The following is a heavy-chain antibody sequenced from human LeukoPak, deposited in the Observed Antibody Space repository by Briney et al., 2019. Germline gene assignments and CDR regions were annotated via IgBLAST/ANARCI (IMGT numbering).Heavy chain of an antibody. CDR2: ISAYNGNT. D-gene: IGHD6-19*01. J-gene: IGHJ4*02. V-gene: IGHV1-18*04. CDR3: ARCFRAYSSGWPQKY. Sequence: ASVKVSCKTSGFIFTSYYMHWVRQAPGQGLEWMGWISAYNGNTNYAQKLQGRVTMTTDTSTSTAYMELRSLRSDDTAVYYCARCFRAYSSGWPQKYWGQGTLVTVSS. CDR1: GFIFTSYY.